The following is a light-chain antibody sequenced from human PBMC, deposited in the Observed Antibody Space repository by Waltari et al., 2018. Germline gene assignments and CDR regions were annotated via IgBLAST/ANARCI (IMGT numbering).Light chain of an antibody. J-gene: IGKJ5*01. V-gene: IGKV1-39*01. Sequence: DIQMTQSPSSLSASVGDRVTITCRASQSISSYLNWYQQKPGKAPKLLIDAASSLQSGVPSRFSGSGSGTDFTLTISSLQPEDFATYYCQQSYSTFITFGQGTRLEIK. CDR3: QQSYSTFIT. CDR1: QSISSY. CDR2: AAS.